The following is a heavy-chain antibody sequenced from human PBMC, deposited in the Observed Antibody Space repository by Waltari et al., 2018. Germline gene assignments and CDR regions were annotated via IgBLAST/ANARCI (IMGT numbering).Heavy chain of an antibody. J-gene: IGHJ4*02. CDR2: ISWDGGST. Sequence: EVQLVESGGVVVQPGGSLRLSCAASGFTFDDYAMHWVRQAPGKGLEGVSLISWDGGSTYYADSVKGRFTISRDNSKNSLYLQMNSLRAEDTALYYCAKVSLGGYGDYYRAYFDYWGQGTLVTVSS. CDR1: GFTFDDYA. V-gene: IGHV3-43D*04. D-gene: IGHD4-17*01. CDR3: AKVSLGGYGDYYRAYFDY.